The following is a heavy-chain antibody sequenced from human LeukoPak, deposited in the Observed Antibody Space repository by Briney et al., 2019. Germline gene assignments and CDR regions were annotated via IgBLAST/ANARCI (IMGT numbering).Heavy chain of an antibody. CDR2: IIPIFGTA. D-gene: IGHD2-2*01. Sequence: GASVRVSCKASGGTFSSYAISWVRQAPGQGLEWMGGIIPIFGTANYAQKFQGRVTITADESTSTAYMELSSLRSEDTAVYYCARGLVPAALTAAYWGQGTLVTVSS. CDR3: ARGLVPAALTAAY. V-gene: IGHV1-69*13. J-gene: IGHJ4*02. CDR1: GGTFSSYA.